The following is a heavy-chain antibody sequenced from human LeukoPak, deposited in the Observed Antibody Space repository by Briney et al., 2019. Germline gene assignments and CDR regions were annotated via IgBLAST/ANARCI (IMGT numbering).Heavy chain of an antibody. V-gene: IGHV4-31*03. J-gene: IGHJ5*02. D-gene: IGHD6-13*01. Sequence: SETLSLTCTVSGGSISSGGYYWSWIRQHPGKGLEWIGYIYYSGSTYYNPSLKSRVAISVDTSKNQFSLKLSSVTAADTAVYYCARDQHSSLDPWGQGTLVTVSS. CDR1: GGSISSGGYY. CDR2: IYYSGST. CDR3: ARDQHSSLDP.